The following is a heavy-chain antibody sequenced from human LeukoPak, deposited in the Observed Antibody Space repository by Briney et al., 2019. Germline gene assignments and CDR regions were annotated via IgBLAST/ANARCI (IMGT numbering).Heavy chain of an antibody. CDR2: IYYSGST. J-gene: IGHJ5*02. CDR3: ARGASGSYFWFDP. CDR1: GGSISSYY. V-gene: IGHV4-59*01. D-gene: IGHD1-26*01. Sequence: KPPETLSLTCTVSGGSISSYYWSWIRQPPGKGLEWIGYIYYSGSTNYNPSLKSRVTISVDTSKNQFSLKLSSVTAADTAVYYCARGASGSYFWFDPWGQGTLVTVSS.